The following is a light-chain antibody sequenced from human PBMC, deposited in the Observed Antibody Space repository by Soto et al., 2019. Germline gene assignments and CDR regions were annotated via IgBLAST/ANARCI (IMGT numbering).Light chain of an antibody. V-gene: IGLV2-11*01. CDR3: CSFADIYTYI. CDR1: SIDVGGYDF. Sequence: QSVLTQPASVSGSPGQSIAISCTGTSIDVGGYDFVSWHQQHPGKAPKLIIYNVNKRPSGVTDRFSGSKSGNTASLTISGLQAEDEADYYCCSFADIYTYIFGTGTKVTVL. J-gene: IGLJ1*01. CDR2: NVN.